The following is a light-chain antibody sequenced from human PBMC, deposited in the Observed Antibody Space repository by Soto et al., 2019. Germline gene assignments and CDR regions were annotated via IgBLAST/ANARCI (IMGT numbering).Light chain of an antibody. CDR3: QQLNAYPLT. Sequence: MVLTQSPATLSFSAWERSTISFRASQSVSSYLAWYQQKPGQAPRLLIYDASNRATGIPARFSGSGSGTDFTLTISNLQPEDFATYYCQQLNAYPLTFGQGTRLEIK. CDR2: DAS. V-gene: IGKV3-11*01. J-gene: IGKJ5*01. CDR1: QSVSSY.